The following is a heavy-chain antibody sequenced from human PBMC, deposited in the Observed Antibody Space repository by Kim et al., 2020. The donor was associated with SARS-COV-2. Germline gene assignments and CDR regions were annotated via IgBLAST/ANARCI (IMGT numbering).Heavy chain of an antibody. CDR1: GYSVSRYG. V-gene: IGHV3-23*01. CDR3: AKRLSGTQVFFDT. CDR2: TSASGGDT. D-gene: IGHD1-26*01. Sequence: GGSLRLSCAASGYSVSRYGMSWVRQAPGKGLEWVAATSASGGDTNYADSVKGRFTISRDNSRSTVDLQMNSLRGEDTAIYYCAKRLSGTQVFFDTWGQGTLVTVSS. J-gene: IGHJ4*02.